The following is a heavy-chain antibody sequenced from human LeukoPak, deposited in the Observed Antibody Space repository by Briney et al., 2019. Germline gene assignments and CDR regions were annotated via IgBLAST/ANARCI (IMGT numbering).Heavy chain of an antibody. CDR3: ARDPGGTGTITGDDY. Sequence: ASVKVSCKASGYTFTGYYMHWVRQAPGQGLEWMGWINPNSGGTNYAQKFQGRVTMTRDTSISTACMELSRLRSDDTAVYYGARDPGGTGTITGDDYWGQGTLVTVSS. CDR2: INPNSGGT. V-gene: IGHV1-2*02. D-gene: IGHD1-1*01. J-gene: IGHJ4*02. CDR1: GYTFTGYY.